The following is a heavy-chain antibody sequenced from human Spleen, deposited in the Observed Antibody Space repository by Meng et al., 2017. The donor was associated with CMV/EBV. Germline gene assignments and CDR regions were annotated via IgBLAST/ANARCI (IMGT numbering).Heavy chain of an antibody. V-gene: IGHV3-21*01. J-gene: IGHJ6*02. CDR3: ARGGFGSGSFRGMDV. CDR2: ISSSSSYI. Sequence: GESLKISCAASGFTFSSYSMNWVRRAPGKGLEWVSSISSSSSYIYYADSVKGRFTISRDNAKNSLYLQMNSLRAEDTAVYYCARGGFGSGSFRGMDVWGQGTTVTVSS. D-gene: IGHD3-22*01. CDR1: GFTFSSYS.